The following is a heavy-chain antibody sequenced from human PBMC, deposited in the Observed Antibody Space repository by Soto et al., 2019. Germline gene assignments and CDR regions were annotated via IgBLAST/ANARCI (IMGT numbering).Heavy chain of an antibody. V-gene: IGHV3-30*18. D-gene: IGHD3-3*01. CDR1: GFTFSSYG. J-gene: IGHJ6*02. CDR3: AKDYQTYYDFWSGPNYYYFGMDV. Sequence: PGGSLRLSCAASGFTFSSYGMHWVRQAPGKGLEWVAVISYDGSNKYYADSVKGRFTISRDNSKNTLYLQMNSLRAEDTAVYYCAKDYQTYYDFWSGPNYYYFGMDVWGQGTTVTVSS. CDR2: ISYDGSNK.